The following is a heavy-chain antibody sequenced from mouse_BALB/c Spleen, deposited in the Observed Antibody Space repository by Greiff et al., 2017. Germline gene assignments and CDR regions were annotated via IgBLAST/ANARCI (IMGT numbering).Heavy chain of an antibody. J-gene: IGHJ3*01. CDR1: GYTFTDYA. CDR3: ERGKATFAY. CDR2: ISTYYGDA. V-gene: IGHV1S137*01. Sequence: QVQLQQSGAELVRPGVSVKISCKGSGYTFTDYAMHWVKQSHAKSLEWMGVISTYYGDASYNQKFKGKATMTVDKSSSTAYMELARLTSEDSAIYYCERGKATFAYWGQGTLVTVSA. D-gene: IGHD6-1*01.